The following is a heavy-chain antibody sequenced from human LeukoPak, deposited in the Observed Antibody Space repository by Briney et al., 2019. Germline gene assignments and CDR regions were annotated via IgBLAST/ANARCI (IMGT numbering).Heavy chain of an antibody. V-gene: IGHV4-59*01. Sequence: SETLSLTCTVSGGSISSYYWSWIRQPPGKGLEWIGHIYYSGTTNYNPSLKSRVIISVDTSMNQFSLKLSSVTAADTAVYYCARVRQGGYYYYYGMDVWGQGTTVTVSS. J-gene: IGHJ6*02. CDR2: IYYSGTT. CDR3: ARVRQGGYYYYYGMDV. D-gene: IGHD3-16*01. CDR1: GGSISSYY.